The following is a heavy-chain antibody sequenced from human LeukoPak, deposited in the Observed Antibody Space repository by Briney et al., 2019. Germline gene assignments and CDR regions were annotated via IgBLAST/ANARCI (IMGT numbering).Heavy chain of an antibody. D-gene: IGHD2-15*01. V-gene: IGHV3-21*01. CDR3: ARGTDIVVARYAFDI. J-gene: IGHJ3*02. CDR2: ISSSSTYI. CDR1: GFTFSSYS. Sequence: PGGSLRLSCAASGFTFSSYSMNWVRQAPGKGLEWVSSISSSSTYIYYADSVKGRFTISRDNAKNSLYLQMNSLRVEDTAVYYCARGTDIVVARYAFDIWGQGTMVTVSS.